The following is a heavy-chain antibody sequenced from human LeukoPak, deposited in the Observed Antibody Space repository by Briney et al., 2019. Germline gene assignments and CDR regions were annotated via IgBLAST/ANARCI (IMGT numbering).Heavy chain of an antibody. CDR2: IYHSGST. Sequence: SETLSLTCTVSGGSISSSSYYWGWIRQPPGKGLEWIGSIYHSGSTYYNPSLKSRVTISVERPKNQFSLKLSSVTAADTAVYFCATLVSTRYYFDYWGQGTLVTVSS. V-gene: IGHV4-39*07. D-gene: IGHD5/OR15-5a*01. J-gene: IGHJ4*02. CDR3: ATLVSTRYYFDY. CDR1: GGSISSSSYY.